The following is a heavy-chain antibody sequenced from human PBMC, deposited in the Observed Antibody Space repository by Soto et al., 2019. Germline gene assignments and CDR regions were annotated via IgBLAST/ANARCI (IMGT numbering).Heavy chain of an antibody. CDR1: GYTFTSYY. CDR2: INPSGGST. V-gene: IGHV1-46*01. J-gene: IGHJ3*02. D-gene: IGHD3-10*01. Sequence: ASVKVSCKASGYTFTSYYMHWVRQAPGQGLEWMGIINPSGGSTSYAQKFQGRVTMTRDTSTSTVYMELSSLRSEDTAVYYRARGGGTMVRADAFDIWGQGTMVTVSS. CDR3: ARGGGTMVRADAFDI.